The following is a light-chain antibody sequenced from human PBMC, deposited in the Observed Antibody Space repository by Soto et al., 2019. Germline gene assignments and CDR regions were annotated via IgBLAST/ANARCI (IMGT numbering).Light chain of an antibody. V-gene: IGKV1-5*03. CDR3: QQDKSYPWT. CDR2: KAS. CDR1: QSISSW. Sequence: DIQRTQSPSTLSASVGDRVTITCRASQSISSWLAWYQQKPGKAPKLLIYKASSLESGVPSRFSGNGSGTEFTLTISSLQPDDFATYYCQQDKSYPWTFGQGTKVDVK. J-gene: IGKJ1*01.